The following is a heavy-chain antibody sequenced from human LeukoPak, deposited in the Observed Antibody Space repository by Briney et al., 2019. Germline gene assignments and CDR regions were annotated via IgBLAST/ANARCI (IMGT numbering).Heavy chain of an antibody. CDR3: AKEGNYDFWSGFSYGMDI. V-gene: IGHV3-23*01. D-gene: IGHD3-3*01. CDR1: GFTFSNYA. CDR2: ISGSGGST. Sequence: GGSLRLSCAASGFTFSNYAMIWVREAPGKGLEWVSGISGSGGSTYYADSAKGRFTISRDNSKNTLYLQMNSLRAEDTAVYYCAKEGNYDFWSGFSYGMDIWGQGTTVSVSS. J-gene: IGHJ6*02.